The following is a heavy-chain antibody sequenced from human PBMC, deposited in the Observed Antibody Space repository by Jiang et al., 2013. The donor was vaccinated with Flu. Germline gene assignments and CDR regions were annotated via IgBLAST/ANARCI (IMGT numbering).Heavy chain of an antibody. J-gene: IGHJ4*02. CDR1: GFTFSNFA. V-gene: IGHV3-23*01. D-gene: IGHD2-2*01. Sequence: VQLLESGGGLVQPGGSLRLSCVASGFTFSNFAMSWVRQAPGKGLEWVSIMSGSGGSTYYADSVKGRLTISRDNSKNTLYVQMSSLRAEDTAVYYCAKGQGSTYPGSRIFDYWGQGTLVTVSS. CDR2: MSGSGGST. CDR3: AKGQGSTYPGSRIFDY.